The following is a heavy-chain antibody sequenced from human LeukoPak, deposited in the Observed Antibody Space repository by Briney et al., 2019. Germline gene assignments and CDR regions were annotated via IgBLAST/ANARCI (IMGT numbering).Heavy chain of an antibody. CDR3: ARQGYADFSSRPPDY. CDR1: GGSIINSGYY. D-gene: IGHD4-17*01. Sequence: SETLSLTCTVSGGSIINSGYYWGWIRQPPGKGLEWIGSVYYSGNTYYNPSLKSRVTISVDTSKNQFSLKLRSVTAADTAMYYCARQGYADFSSRPPDYWGQGTLVTVSS. V-gene: IGHV4-39*01. CDR2: VYYSGNT. J-gene: IGHJ4*02.